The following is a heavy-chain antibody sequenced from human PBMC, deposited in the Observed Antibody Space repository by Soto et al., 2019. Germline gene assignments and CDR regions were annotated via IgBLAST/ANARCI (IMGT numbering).Heavy chain of an antibody. V-gene: IGHV3-7*01. Sequence: EVQLVESGGGLVQPGGSLRLSCAASGFTLSRYWKSWVRQAPGKGLEWVVNIKEDGSEKLYVDSVKGRFTISRDNAKNSLYLQMNRLRAEDTAVYYCARVGYSGYGYHDAFDIWGQGTMVTVSS. CDR1: GFTLSRYW. J-gene: IGHJ3*02. CDR2: IKEDGSEK. D-gene: IGHD5-12*01. CDR3: ARVGYSGYGYHDAFDI.